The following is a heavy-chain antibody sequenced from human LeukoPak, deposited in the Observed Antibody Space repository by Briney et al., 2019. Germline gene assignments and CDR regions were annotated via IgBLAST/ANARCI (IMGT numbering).Heavy chain of an antibody. J-gene: IGHJ5*02. Sequence: SSETLSLTCTVSGGSITSYYWSWIRQPPGKGLEWVGYIYYSGSTNYNPSLQRRVTIPVDTSKNQFSLQLSSVPAADTAVYYCAPLLYRNDYGDTPPGPWGQGTLVTVSS. CDR1: GGSITSYY. CDR2: IYYSGST. CDR3: APLLYRNDYGDTPPGP. V-gene: IGHV4-59*12. D-gene: IGHD4-17*01.